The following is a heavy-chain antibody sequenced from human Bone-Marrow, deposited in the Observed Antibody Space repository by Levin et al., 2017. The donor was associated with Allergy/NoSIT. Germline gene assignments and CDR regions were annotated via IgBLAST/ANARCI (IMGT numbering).Heavy chain of an antibody. Sequence: SQTLSLTCTVSGGSIRGSYWSWIRQPPGKGLEWIGYIYYSGNTNYNPSLKSRVTMSVDTSKNQFSLKLSSVTAADTAVYYCAKYSTGWYGTNFDYWGQGTLVTVSS. CDR2: IYYSGNT. J-gene: IGHJ4*02. D-gene: IGHD6-19*01. CDR1: GGSIRGSY. V-gene: IGHV4-59*01. CDR3: AKYSTGWYGTNFDY.